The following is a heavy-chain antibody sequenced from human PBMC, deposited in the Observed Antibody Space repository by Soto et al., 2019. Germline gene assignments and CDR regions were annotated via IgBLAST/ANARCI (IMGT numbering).Heavy chain of an antibody. V-gene: IGHV3-23*01. J-gene: IGHJ5*02. D-gene: IGHD2-8*01. CDR3: ARDRVLMVYVGVSGFDP. CDR2: ISGSGGST. CDR1: GFTFSSYA. Sequence: GGALRLSCAASGFTFSSYAMSWVRQAPEKGLEWVSAISGSGGSTYYADSVRGRFTISRDNSKNTLYLQMNSLRAEDTAVYYCARDRVLMVYVGVSGFDPWGEGTLVTVSS.